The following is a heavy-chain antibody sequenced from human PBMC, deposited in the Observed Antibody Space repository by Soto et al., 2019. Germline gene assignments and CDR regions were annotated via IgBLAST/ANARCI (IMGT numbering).Heavy chain of an antibody. D-gene: IGHD2-2*01. CDR1: GGSFSGYY. CDR3: SIVVVPAAMGGSYYYGMDV. V-gene: IGHV4-34*01. CDR2: INHSGST. Sequence: PSETLSLTCAVYGGSFSGYYWSWIRQPPGKGLEWIGEINHSGSTNYNPSLKSRVTISVDTSKNQFSLKLSSVTAADTAVYYCSIVVVPAAMGGSYYYGMDVWGQGTTVPSP. J-gene: IGHJ6*02.